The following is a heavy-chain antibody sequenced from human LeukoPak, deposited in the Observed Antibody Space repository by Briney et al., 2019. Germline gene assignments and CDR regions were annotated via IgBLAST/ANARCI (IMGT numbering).Heavy chain of an antibody. CDR3: ARVPARPETAVGYYFDC. Sequence: SETLSLTCTVSGGSISSTSDYWGWIRQPPGKGLEWIGNTYYSGSTYYNPSLKSRVAISVDTSKNQFSLKLNSVTAADTAVYYCARVPARPETAVGYYFDCWGQGTLVTVSS. J-gene: IGHJ4*02. D-gene: IGHD5-18*01. CDR2: TYYSGST. V-gene: IGHV4-39*07. CDR1: GGSISSTSDY.